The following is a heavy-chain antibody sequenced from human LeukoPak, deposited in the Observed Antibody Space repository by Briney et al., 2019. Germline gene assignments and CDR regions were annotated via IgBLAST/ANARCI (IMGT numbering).Heavy chain of an antibody. CDR1: GGSISSSSYY. CDR2: IYCSGST. D-gene: IGHD3-3*01. V-gene: IGHV4-39*01. Sequence: SETLSLTCTVSGGSISSSSYYWGWIRQPPGKGLEWIGSIYCSGSTYYNPSLKSRVTISVDTSKNQFSLKLSSVTAADTAVYYCARHPRITIFGVVITVNWFDPWGQGTLVTVSS. CDR3: ARHPRITIFGVVITVNWFDP. J-gene: IGHJ5*02.